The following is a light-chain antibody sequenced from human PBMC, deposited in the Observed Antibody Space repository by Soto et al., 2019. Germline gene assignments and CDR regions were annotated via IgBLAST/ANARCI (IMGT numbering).Light chain of an antibody. J-gene: IGKJ2*03. CDR3: QQYGNSPRYS. V-gene: IGKV3-20*01. Sequence: EIVLTQSPGTLSLSPGERVTLSCRASQSVASIYLAWYQQKPGQAPRLLIYGTSSRATGIPDRFSGSGSGTDFTLTISRLEPEDFAMYYCQQYGNSPRYSFGQGTRLEIK. CDR1: QSVASIY. CDR2: GTS.